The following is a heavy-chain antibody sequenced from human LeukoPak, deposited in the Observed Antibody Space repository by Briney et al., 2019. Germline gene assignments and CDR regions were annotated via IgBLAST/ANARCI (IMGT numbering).Heavy chain of an antibody. Sequence: GGSLRLSCAASGFTFSSYAMHWVRQAPVKGLEWVAVISYDGSNKYYADSVKGRFTISRDNSKNTLYVQMNSLRAEDTAVYYCARDTTRIVGATINPGPIYWGQGTLVTVSS. J-gene: IGHJ4*02. V-gene: IGHV3-30-3*01. CDR2: ISYDGSNK. CDR1: GFTFSSYA. D-gene: IGHD1-26*01. CDR3: ARDTTRIVGATINPGPIY.